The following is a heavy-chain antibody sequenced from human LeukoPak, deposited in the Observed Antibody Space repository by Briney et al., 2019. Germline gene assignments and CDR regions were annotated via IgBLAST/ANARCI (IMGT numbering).Heavy chain of an antibody. V-gene: IGHV3-30-3*01. J-gene: IGHJ6*02. CDR2: ISYDGSNK. D-gene: IGHD3-9*01. CDR3: ARDGYYDILTDDYGMDV. Sequence: PGGSLRLSCAASGFTFSSYAMHWVRQAPGKGLEWVAVISYDGSNKYYADSVKGRFTISRDNSKNTLYLQMNSLRAEDTAVYYCARDGYYDILTDDYGMDVWGQGTTVTVSS. CDR1: GFTFSSYA.